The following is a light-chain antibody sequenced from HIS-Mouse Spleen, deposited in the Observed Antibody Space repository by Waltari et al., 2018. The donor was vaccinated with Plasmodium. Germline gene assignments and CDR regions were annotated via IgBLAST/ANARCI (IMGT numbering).Light chain of an antibody. CDR2: GAS. V-gene: IGKV3-20*01. Sequence: EIVLTQSPGTLSLSPGERATLSCRASQSVSSSYLAWYQQKPGQAPRLLIYGASSRATCIPDRVSGSWFGTDFTLTISRLEPEDFAVYYCQQYGSSPGLTFGGGTKVEIK. CDR3: QQYGSSPGLT. J-gene: IGKJ4*01. CDR1: QSVSSSY.